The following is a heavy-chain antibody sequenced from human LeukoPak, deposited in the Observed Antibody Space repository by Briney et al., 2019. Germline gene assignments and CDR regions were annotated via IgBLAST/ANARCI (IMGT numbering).Heavy chain of an antibody. CDR2: SDRGGST. Sequence: PGGSLRLSCAVSGLTLSNYGMSWVRQAPGKGLEWVAVSDRGGSTNYADSVKGRFTISRDNPKNTLYLQMNSLRAEDTAVYFCAKRGVVIRVILVGFHKEAYYFDSWGQGALVTVSS. D-gene: IGHD3-22*01. CDR3: AKRGVVIRVILVGFHKEAYYFDS. V-gene: IGHV3-23*01. J-gene: IGHJ4*02. CDR1: GLTLSNYG.